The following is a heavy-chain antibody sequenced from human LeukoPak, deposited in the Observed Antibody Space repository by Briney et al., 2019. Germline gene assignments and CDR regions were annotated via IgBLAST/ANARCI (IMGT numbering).Heavy chain of an antibody. J-gene: IGHJ4*02. D-gene: IGHD3-16*01. CDR3: AKVTYDYVWGSYES. CDR1: GFTVSSNY. Sequence: GGSLRLSCAASGFTVSSNYMSWVRQAPGKGLEWVSALSGSGDSTYYADSVKGRFTISRDNSKNTVYLQMNGLRAEDTAVYYCAKVTYDYVWGSYESWGQGTLVNGSS. CDR2: LSGSGDST. V-gene: IGHV3-23*01.